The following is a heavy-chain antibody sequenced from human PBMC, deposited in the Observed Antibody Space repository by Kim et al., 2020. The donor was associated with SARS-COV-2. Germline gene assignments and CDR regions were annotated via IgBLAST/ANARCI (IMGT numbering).Heavy chain of an antibody. Sequence: GGSLRLSCAASGFTFSDAWMSWVRQAPGKGLEWVGRIQSKADGETTEYSPSVKDRFTISRDDSKNTVYLQMNSLKIDDTAVYFCTTDWGHYYGSGDWGQ. V-gene: IGHV3-15*01. CDR1: GFTFSDAW. J-gene: IGHJ1*01. D-gene: IGHD3-10*01. CDR2: IQSKADGETT. CDR3: TTDWGHYYGSGD.